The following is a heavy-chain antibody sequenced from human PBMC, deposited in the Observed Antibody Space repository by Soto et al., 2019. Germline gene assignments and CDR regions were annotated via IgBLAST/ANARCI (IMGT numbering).Heavy chain of an antibody. Sequence: GGSLRLSRAASGFTFTRYSMNWVRQAPGKGLEWVSSISSTTNYIYYGDSMKGRFTISRDNAKNSLYLEMNSLRAEDTAVYYCARESEDLTSNFDYWGQGTLVTVYS. CDR1: GFTFTRYS. V-gene: IGHV3-21*06. CDR3: ARESEDLTSNFDY. J-gene: IGHJ4*02. CDR2: ISSTTNYI.